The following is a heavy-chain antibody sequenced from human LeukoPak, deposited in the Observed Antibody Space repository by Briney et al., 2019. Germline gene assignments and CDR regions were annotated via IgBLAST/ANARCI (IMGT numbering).Heavy chain of an antibody. J-gene: IGHJ4*02. CDR3: ASAGPKGIWEDY. V-gene: IGHV1-24*01. Sequence: ASVKVSCKVSGYTLTELSMHWVRQAPGKGLEWMGGFDPEDGETIYAQKFQGRVTMTEDTSTDTAYMELSSLRSEDTAVYYCASAGPKGIWEDYWGQGTLVTVSS. CDR2: FDPEDGET. CDR1: GYTLTELS. D-gene: IGHD1-26*01.